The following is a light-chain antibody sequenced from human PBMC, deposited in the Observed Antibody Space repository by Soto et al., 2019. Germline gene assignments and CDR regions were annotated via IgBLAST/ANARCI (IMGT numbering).Light chain of an antibody. CDR2: DAS. J-gene: IGKJ5*01. CDR1: QSVSTY. Sequence: EIVLTQSPATLSLSPGERATLSCRASQSVSTYLAWYQQRPGQAPRLLIYDASYRATDIPPRFSGSGSGPGFTLSSSSLEPEEFVVYYWQQRRSWAPTITFGQGTRLDIK. V-gene: IGKV3-11*01. CDR3: QQRRSWAPTIT.